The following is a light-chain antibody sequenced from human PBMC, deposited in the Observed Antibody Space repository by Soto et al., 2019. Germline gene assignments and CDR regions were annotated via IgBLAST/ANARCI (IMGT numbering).Light chain of an antibody. V-gene: IGKV3-15*01. Sequence: EIVMTQSPATQSMSAGQRANLSCXASQSVSSNLAWYQQKPGQAPRLPIYGASTRATGIPATFSGSGSGTEFTLTISSLQSEDFAVYYCQQYNNWPITFGQGTRLEIK. CDR1: QSVSSN. CDR2: GAS. CDR3: QQYNNWPIT. J-gene: IGKJ5*01.